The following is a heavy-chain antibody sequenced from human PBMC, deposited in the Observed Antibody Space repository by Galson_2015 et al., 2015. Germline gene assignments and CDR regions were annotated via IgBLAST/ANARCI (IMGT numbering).Heavy chain of an antibody. CDR2: IYYSGST. CDR3: ARDRLQLYDSSGPNWFDP. V-gene: IGHV4-59*01. Sequence: SETLSLTCTVSGGSISSSYWSWIRQPPGKGLEWIGYIYYSGSTNYNPSLKSRVTISVDTSKNQFSLKLSSVTAADTAVYYCARDRLQLYDSSGPNWFDPWGQGTLVTVSS. CDR1: GGSISSSY. J-gene: IGHJ5*02. D-gene: IGHD3-22*01.